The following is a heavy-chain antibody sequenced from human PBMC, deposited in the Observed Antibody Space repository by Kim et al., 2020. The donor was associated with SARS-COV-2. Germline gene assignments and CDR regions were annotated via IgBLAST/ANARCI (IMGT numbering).Heavy chain of an antibody. CDR2: ISNDGSTK. V-gene: IGHV3-30-3*01. CDR1: GFTFSSNT. CDR3: ARNRGSSSSYYYAMDV. D-gene: IGHD6-13*01. Sequence: GGSLRLSCATSGFTFSSNTIHWVHQAPGKGLEWVALISNDGSTKYFADSVKGRFTISRVSSRNTLYLQMNSLRAEDTAVYYCARNRGSSSSYYYAMDVWGQGTTVTVSS. J-gene: IGHJ6*02.